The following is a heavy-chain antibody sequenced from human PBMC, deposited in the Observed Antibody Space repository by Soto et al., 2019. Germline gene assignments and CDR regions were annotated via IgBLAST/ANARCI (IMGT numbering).Heavy chain of an antibody. CDR2: IYYSGIT. Sequence: SETLSLTCAVSGGSISSYYWSWIRQPPGKGLEWIGYIYYSGITNYNPSLKSRVTISVDTSKNQFSLNLSSVTAADTAVYYCARDTTVTTLNGYYYGMDVWGQGTTVTVSS. D-gene: IGHD4-17*01. CDR1: GGSISSYY. J-gene: IGHJ6*02. CDR3: ARDTTVTTLNGYYYGMDV. V-gene: IGHV4-59*01.